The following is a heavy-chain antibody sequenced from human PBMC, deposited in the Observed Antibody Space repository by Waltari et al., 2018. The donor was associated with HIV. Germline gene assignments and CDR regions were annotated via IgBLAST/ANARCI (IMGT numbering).Heavy chain of an antibody. CDR2: IRGSCCST. CDR1: GFTFSSYA. V-gene: IGHV3-23*01. CDR3: AKGHYDVWGGSYSDGMDV. Sequence: EVQLLESGGGLVQPGGSLRLSCAPPGFTFSSYAMSWVPQAPGKALGWDSAIRGSCCSTGYADAVNGGFTISRDKAKKTLYQPRNSLRAEDTVVYYCAKGHYDVWGGSYSDGMDVWGQGTTVTVSS. D-gene: IGHD3-3*01. J-gene: IGHJ6*02.